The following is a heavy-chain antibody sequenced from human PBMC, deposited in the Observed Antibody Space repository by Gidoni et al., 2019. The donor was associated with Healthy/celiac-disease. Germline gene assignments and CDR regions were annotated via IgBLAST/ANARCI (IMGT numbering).Heavy chain of an antibody. V-gene: IGHV3-23*01. CDR3: ARIRGYSYGGGDY. Sequence: EVQLLESGGGLVQPGGSLRLSCAASGFTFSSYAMSWVRQAPGKGLEWVSAISGSGGSTYYADSVKGRFTISRDNSKNTLYLQMNSLRAEDTAVYYCARIRGYSYGGGDYWGQGTLVTVSS. J-gene: IGHJ4*02. D-gene: IGHD5-18*01. CDR1: GFTFSSYA. CDR2: ISGSGGST.